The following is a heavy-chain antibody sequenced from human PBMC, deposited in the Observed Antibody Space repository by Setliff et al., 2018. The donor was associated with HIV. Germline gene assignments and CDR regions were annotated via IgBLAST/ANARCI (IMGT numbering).Heavy chain of an antibody. Sequence: GESLKISCKASGYNFTTNWVGWVRQMPGKGLEWMGIIRPADSDTRVSPSFQGHVTISADKSISSTYLQWNSLKASDTAMYYCATRLLGYSGLGYWGQGTLVTVSS. CDR2: IRPADSDT. CDR3: ATRLLGYSGLGY. J-gene: IGHJ4*02. D-gene: IGHD5-12*01. CDR1: GYNFTTNW. V-gene: IGHV5-51*01.